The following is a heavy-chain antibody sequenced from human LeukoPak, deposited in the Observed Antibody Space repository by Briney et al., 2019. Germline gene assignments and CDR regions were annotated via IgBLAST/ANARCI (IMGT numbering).Heavy chain of an antibody. V-gene: IGHV4-34*01. CDR3: ASLTGTTDYYFYYMDV. D-gene: IGHD1-20*01. CDR2: INHTGST. Sequence: SETLSLTCTVSGGSISSYYWGWIRQPPGKGLEWIGEINHTGSTNYNPSLKSRVTISVDTSKNQFSLKLSSVTAADTAVYYCASLTGTTDYYFYYMDVWGKGTTVTVSS. J-gene: IGHJ6*03. CDR1: GGSISSYY.